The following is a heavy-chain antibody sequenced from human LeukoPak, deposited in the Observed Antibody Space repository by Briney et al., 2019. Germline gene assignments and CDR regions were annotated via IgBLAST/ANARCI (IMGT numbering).Heavy chain of an antibody. CDR2: IYYSGST. J-gene: IGHJ6*03. Sequence: SETLSLTCTVSGGSISSSSYYWGWIRQPPGKGREWIGSIYYSGSTYYNPSLKSRVTISVDTSKNQFSLKLSSVTAADTAVYYCARHATIFGVVGYYDMDVWGKGTTVTVSS. D-gene: IGHD3-3*01. CDR3: ARHATIFGVVGYYDMDV. V-gene: IGHV4-39*01. CDR1: GGSISSSSYY.